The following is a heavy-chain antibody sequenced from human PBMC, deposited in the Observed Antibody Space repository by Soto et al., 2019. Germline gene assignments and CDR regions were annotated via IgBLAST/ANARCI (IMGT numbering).Heavy chain of an antibody. V-gene: IGHV3-30-3*01. CDR1: GFTFSTHA. CDR2: VSFDGSNK. J-gene: IGHJ4*02. D-gene: IGHD6-13*01. CDR3: ARDQTGITTAGGGRIDH. Sequence: QVQLVESGGGVVQPGRSLRLSCAASGFTFSTHAMHWVRQAPGKGLECVAIVSFDGSNKYYADSVKGRFTISRDNSKNTLYLQMSGLTPEATAVYYCARDQTGITTAGGGRIDHWGQGTLVTVSS.